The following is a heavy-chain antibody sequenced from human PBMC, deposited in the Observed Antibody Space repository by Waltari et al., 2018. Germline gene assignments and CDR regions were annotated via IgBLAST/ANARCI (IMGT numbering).Heavy chain of an antibody. V-gene: IGHV1-69*12. CDR1: GGTFSSYA. CDR3: ARVNITMIVVWNYYGMDV. D-gene: IGHD3-22*01. J-gene: IGHJ6*02. CDR2: IIPIFGTA. Sequence: QVQLVQSGAEVKKPGSSVKVSCKASGGTFSSYAISWVRPAPGQGLEWMGGIIPIFGTANDAQKCQGRVTITADESTSTAYMELSSLRSEDTAVYYCARVNITMIVVWNYYGMDVWGQGTTVTVSS.